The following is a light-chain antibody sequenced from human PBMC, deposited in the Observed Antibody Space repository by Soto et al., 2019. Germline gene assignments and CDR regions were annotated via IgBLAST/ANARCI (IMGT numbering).Light chain of an antibody. Sequence: ELFLPQSPVTLSSSPGERATLSCRASQSVTNNYLALFQQKPGQAPRLLMYGASSRATGIPDRFSGSGSGTDFTLTISRLEPEDFAVYYCQQYGSSPPWTFGQGTKVDI. J-gene: IGKJ1*01. CDR3: QQYGSSPPWT. CDR1: QSVTNNY. CDR2: GAS. V-gene: IGKV3-20*01.